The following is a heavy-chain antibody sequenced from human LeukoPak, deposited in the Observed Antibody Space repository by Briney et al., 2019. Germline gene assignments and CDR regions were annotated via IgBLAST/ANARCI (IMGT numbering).Heavy chain of an antibody. CDR2: IYYSWST. J-gene: IGHJ4*02. D-gene: IGHD3-10*01. CDR3: ARLRPPRYYGSGTYYGLYYFDY. CDR1: GGSISSSSYY. Sequence: PSETLSLTCTVSGGSISSSSYYWGWMRQPPGKGLEWIGSIYYSWSTYYNPSLRSRVTISVDTSKNQFSLKLSSVTAADTAVYYCARLRPPRYYGSGTYYGLYYFDYWGQGTLVTLSS. V-gene: IGHV4-39*01.